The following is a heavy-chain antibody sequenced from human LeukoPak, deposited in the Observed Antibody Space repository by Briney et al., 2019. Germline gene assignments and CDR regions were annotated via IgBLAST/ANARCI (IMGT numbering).Heavy chain of an antibody. CDR3: ARDPMYCSSTSCYASFDY. D-gene: IGHD2-2*01. CDR1: GYTFTSYY. J-gene: IGHJ4*02. Sequence: ASVKVSCKASGYTFTSYYMHWVRQAPGQGLGWMGWINPNSGGTNYAQKFQGRVTMTRDTSISTAYMELSRLRSDDTAVYYCARDPMYCSSTSCYASFDYWGQGTLVTVSS. V-gene: IGHV1-2*02. CDR2: INPNSGGT.